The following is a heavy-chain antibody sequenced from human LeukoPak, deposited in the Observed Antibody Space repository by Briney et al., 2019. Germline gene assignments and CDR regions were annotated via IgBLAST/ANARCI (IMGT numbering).Heavy chain of an antibody. CDR1: GGSFSDYY. J-gene: IGHJ3*02. CDR2: ISSSGSTI. V-gene: IGHV3-11*01. CDR3: ARAHGSTRNAFDI. D-gene: IGHD3-10*01. Sequence: LSLTCAVYGGSFSDYYMSWIRQAPGKGLEWVSYISSSGSTIYYADSVKGRFTISRDNAKNSLYLQMNSLRAEDTAVYYCARAHGSTRNAFDIWGQGTMVTVSS.